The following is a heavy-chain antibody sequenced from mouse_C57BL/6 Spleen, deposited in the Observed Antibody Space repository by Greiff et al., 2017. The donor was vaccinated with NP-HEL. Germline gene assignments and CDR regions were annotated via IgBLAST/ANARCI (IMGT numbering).Heavy chain of an antibody. Sequence: QVQLQQSGPELVKPGASVKISCKASGYSFTSYYIHWVKQRPGQGLEWIGWIYPGSGNTKYNEKFKGKATLTADTSSSTAYMQLSSLTSEDSAVYYCARYSSRPHFDYWGQGTTLTVSS. J-gene: IGHJ2*01. V-gene: IGHV1-66*01. CDR1: GYSFTSYY. D-gene: IGHD6-1*01. CDR2: IYPGSGNT. CDR3: ARYSSRPHFDY.